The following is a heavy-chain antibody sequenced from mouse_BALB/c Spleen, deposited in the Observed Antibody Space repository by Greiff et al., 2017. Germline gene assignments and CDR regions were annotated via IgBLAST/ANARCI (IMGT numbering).Heavy chain of an antibody. CDR3: ARSDYDGSYAMDY. V-gene: IGHV5-17*02. Sequence: EVKLMESGGGLVQPGGSRKLSCAASGFTFSSFGMHWVRQAPEKGLEWVAYISSGSSTIYYADTVKGRFTISRDNPKNTLFLQMTSLRSEDTAMYYCARSDYDGSYAMDYWGQGTSVTVSS. D-gene: IGHD2-3*01. J-gene: IGHJ4*01. CDR2: ISSGSSTI. CDR1: GFTFSSFG.